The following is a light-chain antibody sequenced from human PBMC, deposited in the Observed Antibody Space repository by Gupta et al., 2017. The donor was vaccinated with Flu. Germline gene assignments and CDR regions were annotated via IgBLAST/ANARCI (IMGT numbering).Light chain of an antibody. CDR1: SSNIGRYT. CDR3: AVWDDSLSGHYV. V-gene: IGLV1-44*01. CDR2: DFS. J-gene: IGLJ1*01. Sequence: SSNIGRYTVDWYQQLPGTAPKLLIYDFSQRPSGVPDRFSGSKSGTSASLAISGLQLEDEADYYCAVWDDSLSGHYVLGSGTKVTVL.